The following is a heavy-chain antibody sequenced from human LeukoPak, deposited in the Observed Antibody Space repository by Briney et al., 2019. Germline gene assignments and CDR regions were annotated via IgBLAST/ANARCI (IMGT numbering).Heavy chain of an antibody. D-gene: IGHD5-12*01. J-gene: IGHJ4*02. V-gene: IGHV4-34*01. CDR2: INHSGST. CDR3: AGGSGYDSFDY. CDR1: GGSFSGYY. Sequence: PSETLPLTCAVYGGSFSGYYWSWIRQPPGKGLEWIGEINHSGSTNYNPSLKSRVTISVDTSKNRFSLKLSSVTAADTAVYYCAGGSGYDSFDYWGQGTLVTVSS.